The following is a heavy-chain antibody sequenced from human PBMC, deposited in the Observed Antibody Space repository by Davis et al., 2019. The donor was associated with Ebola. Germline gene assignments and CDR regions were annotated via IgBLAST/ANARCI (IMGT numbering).Heavy chain of an antibody. Sequence: GESLKISCVASRFTFSSFEMNWVRQTPGKGLEWISYISGDGNHIMYADSVRGRFTISRDNAKNSLYLQMNSLRAEDTAVYYCARGPNYYDGYWGQGTLVTVSS. V-gene: IGHV3-48*03. CDR1: RFTFSSFE. CDR3: ARGPNYYDGY. J-gene: IGHJ4*02. CDR2: ISGDGNHI. D-gene: IGHD3-22*01.